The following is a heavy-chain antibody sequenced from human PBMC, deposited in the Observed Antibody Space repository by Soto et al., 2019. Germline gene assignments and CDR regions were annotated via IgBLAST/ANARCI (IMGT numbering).Heavy chain of an antibody. CDR3: ARESSSSCHDY. CDR2: ISAYNGNT. V-gene: IGHV1-18*01. CDR1: GYTFSSYG. Sequence: ASVKVSCKASGYTFSSYGITWVRQAPGQGLEWMGGISAYNGNTNYAQKLQGRVTMTTDTSTSTAYMELRSLRSDDTAVYYCARESSSSCHDYWGQGTLVTVSS. D-gene: IGHD6-13*01. J-gene: IGHJ4*02.